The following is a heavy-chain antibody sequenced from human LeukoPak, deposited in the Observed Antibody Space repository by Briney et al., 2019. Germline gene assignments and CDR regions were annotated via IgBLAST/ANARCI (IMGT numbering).Heavy chain of an antibody. J-gene: IGHJ4*02. D-gene: IGHD3-3*01. Sequence: GGSLRLSCAASGFTFCNYAMHWVRQAPGKGLEYVSAIDSNGGSTYYANSVKGRFTISRDNSKNTLYLQMGSLRAEDMAVYYCARVQRSYDFWSGYRDFWGQGTLVTVSS. V-gene: IGHV3-64*01. CDR2: IDSNGGST. CDR1: GFTFCNYA. CDR3: ARVQRSYDFWSGYRDF.